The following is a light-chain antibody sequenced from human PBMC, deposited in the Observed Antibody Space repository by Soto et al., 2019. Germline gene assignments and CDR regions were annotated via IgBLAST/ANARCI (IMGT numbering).Light chain of an antibody. J-gene: IGKJ3*01. CDR3: QQRGSWPAT. CDR1: QSVNNL. V-gene: IGKV3-11*01. Sequence: EILLTQSPASVSLSPGERATLSCRASQSVNNLFAWYQQKPGQAPRLLIYDASYRAPGIPARFSDSGSGTDFTLTISSLEAEDCAVYYCQQRGSWPATFGPGTKVDI. CDR2: DAS.